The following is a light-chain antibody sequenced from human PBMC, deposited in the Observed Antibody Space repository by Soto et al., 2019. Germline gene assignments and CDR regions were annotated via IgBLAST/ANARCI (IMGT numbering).Light chain of an antibody. CDR3: QQYNTYPWT. CDR1: QSISSW. Sequence: DIQMTQSPSTLSASVGDRVTITCRASQSISSWLAWYQQKPGKAHKLLIYDAYSLESGVQSRFSGSGSGTEFTLAIRSLQPDDFATYYCQQYNTYPWTFGQGTKVDIK. CDR2: DAY. J-gene: IGKJ1*01. V-gene: IGKV1-5*01.